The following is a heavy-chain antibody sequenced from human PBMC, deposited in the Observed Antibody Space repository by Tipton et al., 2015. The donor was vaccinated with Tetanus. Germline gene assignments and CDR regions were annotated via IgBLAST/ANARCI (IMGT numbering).Heavy chain of an antibody. CDR1: TDTFSNYY. CDR2: INPTDSST. Sequence: QSGPEVKKPGASVKVSCKAPTDTFSNYYMHWVRQAPGQGLEWVGLINPTDSSTDCAQKLQGRITLTRDTSTSTVYMQLSSLRSEDTAVYYCAREGTVQAAPGKHFDYWGQGTLVTVSS. J-gene: IGHJ4*02. CDR3: AREGTVQAAPGKHFDY. D-gene: IGHD3/OR15-3a*01. V-gene: IGHV1-46*04.